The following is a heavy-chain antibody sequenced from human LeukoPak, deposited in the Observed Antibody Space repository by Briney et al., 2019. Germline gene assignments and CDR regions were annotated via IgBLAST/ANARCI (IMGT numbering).Heavy chain of an antibody. CDR2: ISSGSSDI. Sequence: SGGSLRLSCAASGFTVSSNYMTWVRQAPGKGLEWVSSISSGSSDISYADSVKGRFTISRDNAKYSLYLQVNSLRAEDTAVYYCARLTGVVNAFDYWGQGTLVTVSS. CDR3: ARLTGVVNAFDY. J-gene: IGHJ4*02. V-gene: IGHV3-21*01. CDR1: GFTVSSNY. D-gene: IGHD5-18*01.